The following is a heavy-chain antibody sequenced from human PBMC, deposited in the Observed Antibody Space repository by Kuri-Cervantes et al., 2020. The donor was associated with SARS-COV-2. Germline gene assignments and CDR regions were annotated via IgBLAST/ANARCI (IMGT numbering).Heavy chain of an antibody. CDR1: GFTFSSYS. J-gene: IGHJ5*02. CDR3: ARAYYYDSSGYYSNWFDP. D-gene: IGHD3-22*01. V-gene: IGHV3-21*01. CDR2: ISSSSSYI. Sequence: GGSLRLSCAASGFTFSSYSMNWVRQAPGKGLEWVSSISSSSSYIYYADSVKGRSTISRDNAKNSLYLQMNSLRAEDTAVYYCARAYYYDSSGYYSNWFDPWGQGTLVTVSS.